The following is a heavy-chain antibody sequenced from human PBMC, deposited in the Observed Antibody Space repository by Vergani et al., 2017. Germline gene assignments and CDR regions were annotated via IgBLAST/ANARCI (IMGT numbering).Heavy chain of an antibody. CDR2: ISAYNGNT. CDR1: GYTFTSYG. CDR3: ARGSKDIVVVPSILPPNYYYYGMDV. J-gene: IGHJ6*02. D-gene: IGHD2-2*01. Sequence: QVQLVQSGAEVKKPGASVKVSCKASGYTFTSYGISWVRQAPGQGLEWMGWISAYNGNTNYAQKLQGRVTMTTDTSTSTAYMELRSLRSEDTAVYYCARGSKDIVVVPSILPPNYYYYGMDVWGQGTTVTVSS. V-gene: IGHV1-18*01.